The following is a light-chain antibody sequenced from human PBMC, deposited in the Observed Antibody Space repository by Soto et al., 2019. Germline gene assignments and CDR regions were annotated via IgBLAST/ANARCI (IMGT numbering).Light chain of an antibody. CDR2: GAS. V-gene: IGKV3-20*01. J-gene: IGKJ1*01. Sequence: EIVLTQSPGTLSLSPGERASLSCRASQSVGSSYLAWYQQKPGQAPRLLIYGASSRATGIPDRFSGSGSGTDFALIISRLEPEDFAVYYCQQYVRTWTFGQGTKVEIK. CDR3: QQYVRTWT. CDR1: QSVGSSY.